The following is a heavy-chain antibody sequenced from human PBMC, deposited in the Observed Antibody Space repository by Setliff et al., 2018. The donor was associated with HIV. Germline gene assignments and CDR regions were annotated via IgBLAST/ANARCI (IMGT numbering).Heavy chain of an antibody. CDR3: ARSPQGGYFDY. CDR1: GFTSSRYT. CDR2: IYSGGTT. J-gene: IGHJ4*03. Sequence: LRLSCQASGFTSSRYTMNWVRQAPGKGLEWVSIIYSGGTTYYAGSVKGRFTISRGNSKNTLYLQMNSLRVEDTAVYHCARSPQGGYFDYWGQGTLVTVSS. V-gene: IGHV3-53*01.